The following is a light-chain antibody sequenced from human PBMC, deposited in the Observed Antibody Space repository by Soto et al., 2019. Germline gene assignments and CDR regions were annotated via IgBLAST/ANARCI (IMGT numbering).Light chain of an antibody. Sequence: EIVMTQSPATLSVSPGERATLSCRASQSVSGNLAWYQQKPGQAPRLLIYGASTRATGIPARFSGSGSGTDFTLTISSLQSEDFAVYYCQQDNNWPPITFGQGTRLEIK. V-gene: IGKV3-15*01. CDR3: QQDNNWPPIT. CDR1: QSVSGN. J-gene: IGKJ5*01. CDR2: GAS.